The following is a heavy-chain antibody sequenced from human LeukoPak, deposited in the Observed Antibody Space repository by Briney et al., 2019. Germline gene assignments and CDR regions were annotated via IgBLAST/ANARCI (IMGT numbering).Heavy chain of an antibody. V-gene: IGHV3-74*01. J-gene: IGHJ4*02. CDR2: INSDGSST. CDR1: GFTFSSYW. Sequence: GGSLRLSCAASGFTFSSYWMHWVRQAPGKGLVWVSRINSDGSSTSYADSAKGRFTLSRDNAKNTLYLQMNSLRAEDTAVYYCAREQWLVRKGYDYWGQGTLVTVSS. D-gene: IGHD6-19*01. CDR3: AREQWLVRKGYDY.